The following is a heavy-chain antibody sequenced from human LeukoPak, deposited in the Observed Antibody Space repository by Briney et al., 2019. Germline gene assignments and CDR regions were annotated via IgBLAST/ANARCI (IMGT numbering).Heavy chain of an antibody. V-gene: IGHV3-23*01. CDR3: AKHRGAFLYGSGVAFDY. D-gene: IGHD2-15*01. Sequence: PGGSLRLSCAASGFTFSRYAMSWVRQAPGNGREWGSAITLSGATTYYADSVKGRVTISRDNSKHTLYLQMDHLRAGDTAVYYCAKHRGAFLYGSGVAFDYWGQGTLVTVSS. J-gene: IGHJ4*02. CDR2: ITLSGATT. CDR1: GFTFSRYA.